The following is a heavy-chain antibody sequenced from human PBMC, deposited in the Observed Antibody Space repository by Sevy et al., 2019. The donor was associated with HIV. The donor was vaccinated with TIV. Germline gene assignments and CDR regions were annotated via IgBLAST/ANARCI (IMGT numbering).Heavy chain of an antibody. CDR3: ARENFYSSSEWRSDY. Sequence: GGSLRLSCAASGFTVSSNYMSWVRQAPGKGLEWVSVIYSGGSTYYADSVKGRFTISRDNSKNTLYLQMNSLRAEDTAVYYCARENFYSSSEWRSDYWGQGTLVTVSS. CDR1: GFTVSSNY. CDR2: IYSGGST. V-gene: IGHV3-53*01. D-gene: IGHD6-13*01. J-gene: IGHJ4*02.